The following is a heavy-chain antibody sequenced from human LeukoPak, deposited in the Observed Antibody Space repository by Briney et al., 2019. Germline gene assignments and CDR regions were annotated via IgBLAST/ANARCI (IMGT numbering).Heavy chain of an antibody. V-gene: IGHV1-69*04. CDR1: GGTFSSYA. D-gene: IGHD4-23*01. CDR2: IIPILGIA. J-gene: IGHJ4*02. CDR3: AAGTTVVTPVRGGDY. Sequence: SVKLSCKASGGTFSSYAISWVRQAPGQGLEWMGRIIPILGIANYAQKFQGRVTITADKSTSTAYMELSSLRSEDTAVYYCAAGTTVVTPVRGGDYCGQGTLVTVSS.